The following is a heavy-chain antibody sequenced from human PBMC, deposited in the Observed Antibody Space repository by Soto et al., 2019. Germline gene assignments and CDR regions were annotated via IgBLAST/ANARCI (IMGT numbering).Heavy chain of an antibody. J-gene: IGHJ4*02. CDR1: GFTFSTYG. CDR2: ISGSGGDT. CDR3: AKREGYGVVDY. D-gene: IGHD5-12*01. V-gene: IGHV3-23*01. Sequence: EVQLLESGGGLVQPGGSLRLSCAASGFTFSTYGMSWVRKPPGPGLEWASGISGSGGDTYYADSVKGRFTISRDNSKNTLYLQMNSLRAEDTAVYYCAKREGYGVVDYWGQGTLVTVSS.